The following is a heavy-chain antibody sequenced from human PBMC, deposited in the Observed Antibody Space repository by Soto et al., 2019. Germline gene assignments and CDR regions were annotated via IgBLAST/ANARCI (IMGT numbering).Heavy chain of an antibody. J-gene: IGHJ2*01. CDR3: ARCYCSVGSGFTCWHFDL. Sequence: QGQLVQSGAEVREPGASVKVSCQASGYIFNNYGLSWVRQVPGQGLEWVGWIVPYVGKTDYAHKFRDRVTMTEDPTTNTAHMEVRSLTADDSSLYYCARCYCSVGSGFTCWHFDLGGRGTLVTFSS. CDR2: IVPYVGKT. V-gene: IGHV1-18*01. D-gene: IGHD6-19*01. CDR1: GYIFNNYG.